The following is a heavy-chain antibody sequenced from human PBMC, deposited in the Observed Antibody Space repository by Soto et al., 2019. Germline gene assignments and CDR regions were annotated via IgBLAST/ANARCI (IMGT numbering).Heavy chain of an antibody. CDR1: GFSFQNHA. J-gene: IGHJ4*02. V-gene: IGHV3-30-3*01. CDR3: ATSTSVTFDS. Sequence: QVQLMESGGGVVQPGRSLRLSCVASGFSFQNHAMYWIRQAPGKGLEWVALIAYDGRTKYSDAVRGRFTVSRDNSKSTQYLQTNSQRAEDTAVYCCATSTSVTFDSWGQGTLVIVSS. CDR2: IAYDGRTK. D-gene: IGHD4-4*01.